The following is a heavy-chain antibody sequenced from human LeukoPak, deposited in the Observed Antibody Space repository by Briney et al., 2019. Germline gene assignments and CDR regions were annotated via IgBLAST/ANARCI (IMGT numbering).Heavy chain of an antibody. V-gene: IGHV3-7*03. D-gene: IGHD5-24*01. CDR1: EFMFSSNW. CDR3: AKEGRSLQTY. Sequence: GGSLRLSCAASEFMFSSNWMSWVRLAPGKGLEWVANIKEDGTETYYVDSVKGRFTISRDNAKNSLYLQMNSLRVEDTAVYYCAKEGRSLQTYWGQGTLVTVSS. J-gene: IGHJ4*02. CDR2: IKEDGTET.